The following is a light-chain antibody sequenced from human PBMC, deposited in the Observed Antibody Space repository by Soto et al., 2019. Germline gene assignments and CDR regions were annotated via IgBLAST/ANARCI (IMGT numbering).Light chain of an antibody. V-gene: IGLV4-60*03. CDR3: ETWDTDTRV. J-gene: IGLJ3*02. Sequence: QSVLTQSSSASASLGSSVKLTCTLSSGHSTYVIAWHQQQPGMAPRYLMKVEGSGSYNKGSGVPDRFSGSSSGADRYLTISNLQSGAEADYYCETWDTDTRVFGGGTKLTVL. CDR2: VEGSGSY. CDR1: SGHSTYV.